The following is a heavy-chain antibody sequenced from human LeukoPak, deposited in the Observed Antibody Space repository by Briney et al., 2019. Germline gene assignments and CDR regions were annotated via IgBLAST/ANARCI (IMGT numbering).Heavy chain of an antibody. CDR1: GFTLGDYA. CDR3: SSYYGSDFPRWYFDY. D-gene: IGHD3-10*01. V-gene: IGHV3-49*03. J-gene: IGHJ4*02. CDR2: IRSRTYGGAT. Sequence: GGSLRLSRTGSGFTLGDYAMNWFRQAPGKGLEWVGFIRSRTYGGATEYAASVKGRFTISRDESKSIAYLQMDSLKTEDTAVYYCSSYYGSDFPRWYFDYWGQGTLVTVSS.